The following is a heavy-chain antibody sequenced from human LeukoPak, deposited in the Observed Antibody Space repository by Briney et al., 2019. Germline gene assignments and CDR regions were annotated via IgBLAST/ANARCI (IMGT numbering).Heavy chain of an antibody. J-gene: IGHJ4*02. Sequence: PGGSLRLSCAASGFTFSTYIMNWVRQTPGKGLEWVSSISSSSTYIYYADSVKGRFTISRDNAKNSLYLQMNSLRVEDTAVYYCAREPTAMILWGQGTLVTVSS. CDR1: GFTFSTYI. CDR3: AREPTAMIL. CDR2: ISSSSTYI. V-gene: IGHV3-21*01. D-gene: IGHD5-18*01.